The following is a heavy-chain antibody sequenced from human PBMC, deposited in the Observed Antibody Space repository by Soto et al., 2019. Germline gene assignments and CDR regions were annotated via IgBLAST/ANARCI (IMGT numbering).Heavy chain of an antibody. D-gene: IGHD3-3*01. J-gene: IGHJ5*02. V-gene: IGHV3-30*02. Sequence: ADSVKGRFTIFRDNSKNTLYLQANSLRLEDTAVYYCAVDSVANLDRWGQGTLVTVSS. CDR3: AVDSVANLDR.